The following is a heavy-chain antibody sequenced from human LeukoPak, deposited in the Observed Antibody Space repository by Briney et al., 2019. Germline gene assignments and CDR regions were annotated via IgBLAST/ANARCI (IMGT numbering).Heavy chain of an antibody. Sequence: SQTLSLTCTVSGGSISSGDYYWSWIRQPPGKGLEWIGYIYYSGSTYYNPSLKSRVTISVDTSKNQFSLKLSSVTAADTAVYYCARHGGGYGSWEFDYWGQGTLVTVSS. V-gene: IGHV4-30-4*01. CDR2: IYYSGST. CDR3: ARHGGGYGSWEFDY. D-gene: IGHD1-26*01. J-gene: IGHJ4*02. CDR1: GGSISSGDYY.